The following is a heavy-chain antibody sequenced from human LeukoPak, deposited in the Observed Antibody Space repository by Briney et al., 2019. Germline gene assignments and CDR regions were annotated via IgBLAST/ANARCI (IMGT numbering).Heavy chain of an antibody. J-gene: IGHJ4*02. CDR3: ARGYYDSSGYSPGDY. V-gene: IGHV4-59*01. CDR2: IYYSGST. D-gene: IGHD3-22*01. CDR1: GGSISSYY. Sequence: SETLSLTCTVSGGSISSYYWSWIRRPPGKGLEWIGYIYYSGSTNYNPSLKSRVTISVDTSKNQFSLKLSSVTAADTAVYYCARGYYDSSGYSPGDYWGQGTLVTVSS.